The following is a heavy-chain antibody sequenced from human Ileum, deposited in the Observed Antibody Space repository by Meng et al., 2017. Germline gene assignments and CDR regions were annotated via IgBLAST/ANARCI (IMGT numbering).Heavy chain of an antibody. V-gene: IGHV4-31*03. J-gene: IGHJ5*02. CDR1: GGSINSAGSY. CDR3: ARVPSGGSGVYGWFDP. Sequence: VPLPESGPGLVKPSQARSLTCPVSGGSINSAGSYWSWIRQHPGTGLRLIGYIYYSGTTYYNPSLKSRVAISIDTSNNQFSLKLSSVTAADTAVYYCARVPSGGSGVYGWFDPWGQGTLVTVSS. D-gene: IGHD3-10*01. CDR2: IYYSGTT.